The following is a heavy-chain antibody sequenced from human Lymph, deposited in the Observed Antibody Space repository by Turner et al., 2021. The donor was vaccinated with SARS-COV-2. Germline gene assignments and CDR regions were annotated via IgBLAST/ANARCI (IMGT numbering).Heavy chain of an antibody. CDR1: GYAFAGSY. V-gene: IGHV1-2*02. J-gene: IGHJ6*02. D-gene: IGHD3-3*01. Sequence: QVQLVQSGAEVQKPGASVKVSCKASGYAFAGSYMHWVRQAPGQGLEWMGWINPNSGGTNYAQKFQGRVTMTRDTSISAAYMELSRLRSDDTAVYYCARDVERYNDFWSGYSGGYGMDVWGQGTTVTVSS. CDR3: ARDVERYNDFWSGYSGGYGMDV. CDR2: INPNSGGT.